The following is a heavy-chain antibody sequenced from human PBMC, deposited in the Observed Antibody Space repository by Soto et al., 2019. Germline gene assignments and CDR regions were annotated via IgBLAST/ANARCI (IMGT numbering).Heavy chain of an antibody. D-gene: IGHD2-21*02. Sequence: GGSLRLSCAASGFTFSSYGMHWVRQAPGKGLEWVAVISYDGSNKYYADSVKGRFTISRDNSKNTLYLQMNSLRAEDTAVYYCAKDLRAYCGGDCYYAPDYWGQGTLVTVSS. CDR1: GFTFSSYG. CDR3: AKDLRAYCGGDCYYAPDY. CDR2: ISYDGSNK. J-gene: IGHJ4*02. V-gene: IGHV3-30*18.